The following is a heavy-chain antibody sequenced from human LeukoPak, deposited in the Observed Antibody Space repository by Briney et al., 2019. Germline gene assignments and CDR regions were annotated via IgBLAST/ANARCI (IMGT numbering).Heavy chain of an antibody. V-gene: IGHV3-21*01. CDR2: ISSSSYI. CDR1: AFTFSSHY. Sequence: PGGSLRLSCAAAAFTFSSHYMSWVRQAPGQGLEWVSSISSSSYIYYADSVKGRFTISRNNAKNSLYLQMNSLRAEDTAVYYCARTQLSDTAMSYFDYWGRGTLVTVSS. CDR3: ARTQLSDTAMSYFDY. J-gene: IGHJ4*02. D-gene: IGHD5-18*01.